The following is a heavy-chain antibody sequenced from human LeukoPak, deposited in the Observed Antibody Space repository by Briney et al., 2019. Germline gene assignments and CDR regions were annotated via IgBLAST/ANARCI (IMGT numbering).Heavy chain of an antibody. V-gene: IGHV3-30-3*01. CDR2: ISYDGSNK. J-gene: IGHJ4*02. D-gene: IGHD1-26*01. CDR3: ARGATTSLGNLDY. CDR1: GFTFSSYA. Sequence: GGSLRLSCAASGFTFSSYAMHWVRQAPGKGLEWVAVISYDGSNKYYAGSVKGRFTISRDNSKNTLYLQMNSLRAEDTAVYYCARGATTSLGNLDYWGQGTLVTVSS.